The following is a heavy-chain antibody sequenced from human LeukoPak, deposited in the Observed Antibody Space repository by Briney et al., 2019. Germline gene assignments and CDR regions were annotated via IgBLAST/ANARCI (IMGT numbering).Heavy chain of an antibody. J-gene: IGHJ4*02. D-gene: IGHD6-6*01. CDR1: GFTFSSYA. Sequence: QAGGSLRLSCAASGFTFSSYAMSWVRQAPGKGLEWVSAISGSGGSTYYADSVKGRFTISRDNSKNTLYLQMNSLRAEDTAVYYCAKSQLNRYSSSSDYWGQGTLVTVSS. CDR3: AKSQLNRYSSSSDY. V-gene: IGHV3-23*01. CDR2: ISGSGGST.